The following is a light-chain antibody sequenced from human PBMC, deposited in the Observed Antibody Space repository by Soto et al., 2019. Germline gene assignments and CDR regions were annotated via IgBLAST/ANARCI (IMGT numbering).Light chain of an antibody. CDR3: SSYTSSSTLGLV. CDR2: DVS. V-gene: IGLV2-14*01. J-gene: IGLJ2*01. Sequence: QSALTQPACVSGSPGQSITISCTGTSSDVGGYNYVSWYQQHPGKAPKLMIYDVSNRPSGVSNRFSGSKSGNTASLTISGLQAEDEADYYCSSYTSSSTLGLVFGGGTKLTVL. CDR1: SSDVGGYNY.